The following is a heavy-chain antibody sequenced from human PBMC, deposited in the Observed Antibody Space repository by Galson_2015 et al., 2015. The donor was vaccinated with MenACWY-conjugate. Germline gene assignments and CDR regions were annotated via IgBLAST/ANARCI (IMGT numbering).Heavy chain of an antibody. CDR1: GGFSSGYY. D-gene: IGHD3-3*01. Sequence: ETLSLTCAVYGGFSSGYYWNWIRQPPGKGLEWIGEINHSGSTHYNPSLKSRVTISEDRSKNQFFLKLSSVTAADTAVYYCATHPLGWFLVTWGQGTLVTVSS. V-gene: IGHV4-34*01. CDR3: ATHPLGWFLVT. J-gene: IGHJ5*02. CDR2: INHSGST.